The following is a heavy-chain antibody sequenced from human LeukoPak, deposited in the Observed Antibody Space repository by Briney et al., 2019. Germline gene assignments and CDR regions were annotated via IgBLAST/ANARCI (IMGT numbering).Heavy chain of an antibody. CDR1: GFTVSSSS. CDR3: ARLYCSSTSCSYFDY. Sequence: PGGSLRLSCAASGFTVSSSSINWVRQAPGKGLEWVSVIYSGGITYYADSVKGRFTISRDNSKNTLCLQMNSLGAEDTAVYYCARLYCSSTSCSYFDYWGQGTLVTVSS. J-gene: IGHJ4*02. D-gene: IGHD2-2*01. V-gene: IGHV3-53*01. CDR2: IYSGGIT.